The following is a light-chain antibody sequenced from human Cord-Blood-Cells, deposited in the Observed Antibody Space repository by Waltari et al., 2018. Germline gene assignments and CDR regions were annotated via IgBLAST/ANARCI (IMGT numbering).Light chain of an antibody. CDR2: EVS. CDR3: SSYTSSSHYV. V-gene: IGLV2-14*01. CDR1: SSDVGGYNY. Sequence: QSALTQPASVSGSPGQSITISCPGTSSDVGGYNYVPWYQQHPGKAPKLMIYEVSNRPSGVSNRFSGSKSGNTASLTISGLQAEDEADYYCSSYTSSSHYVFGTGTKVTVL. J-gene: IGLJ1*01.